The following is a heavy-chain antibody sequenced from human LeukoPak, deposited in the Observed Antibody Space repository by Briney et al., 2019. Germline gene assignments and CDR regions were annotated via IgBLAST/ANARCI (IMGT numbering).Heavy chain of an antibody. D-gene: IGHD2-21*02. CDR1: GGSFSGYY. J-gene: IGHJ4*02. CDR3: ARVRGSDVLDY. Sequence: SETLSLTCAVYGGSFSGYYWSWIRQPPGKGLEWIGEINHSGSTNYNPSLKSRVTISVDTSKNQFSLKLSSVTAADTAVYYCARVRGSDVLDYWGQGTLVTVSS. CDR2: INHSGST. V-gene: IGHV4-34*01.